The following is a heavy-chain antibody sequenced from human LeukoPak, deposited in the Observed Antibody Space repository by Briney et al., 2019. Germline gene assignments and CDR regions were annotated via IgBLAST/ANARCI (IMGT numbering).Heavy chain of an antibody. V-gene: IGHV4-34*01. Sequence: SETLSLTCAVYGGSFSGYYWSWIRQPPRKGLEWIGEINHSGSTNYNPSLKRRVTISVDTSKNQFSLKLSSVTAADTAVYYCARPYRPYDSSGYYYGFDYWGQGTLVTVSS. CDR2: INHSGST. CDR1: GGSFSGYY. CDR3: ARPYRPYDSSGYYYGFDY. D-gene: IGHD3-22*01. J-gene: IGHJ4*02.